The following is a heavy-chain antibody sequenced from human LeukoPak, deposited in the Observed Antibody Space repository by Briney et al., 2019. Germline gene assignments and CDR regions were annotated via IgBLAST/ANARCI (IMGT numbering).Heavy chain of an antibody. CDR2: FNTDGSGT. Sequence: GGSLRLSCAASGFTFGSYWMHWVRQVPGKGLLWVSRFNTDGSGTTYADSVKGRFTTSRDNAKNTLYLQMNSLRAEDTAIYYCARSCSSASCSLDYWGQGTLVTVSS. CDR1: GFTFGSYW. D-gene: IGHD2-2*01. V-gene: IGHV3-74*01. CDR3: ARSCSSASCSLDY. J-gene: IGHJ4*02.